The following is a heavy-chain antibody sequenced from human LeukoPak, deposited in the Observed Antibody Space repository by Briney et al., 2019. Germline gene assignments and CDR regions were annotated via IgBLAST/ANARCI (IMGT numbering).Heavy chain of an antibody. CDR2: MNPNSGNT. V-gene: IGHV1-8*01. J-gene: IGHJ4*02. CDR3: ARSPRYCSGGSCTYFDY. CDR1: GYTFTSYD. Sequence: ASVKVSCKASGYTFTSYDINWVRQATGQGLEWMGWMNPNSGNTGYAQKFQGRVTMTRNTSISTAYMELSSLRSEDTAVYYCARSPRYCSGGSCTYFDYWGQGTLVTVSS. D-gene: IGHD2-15*01.